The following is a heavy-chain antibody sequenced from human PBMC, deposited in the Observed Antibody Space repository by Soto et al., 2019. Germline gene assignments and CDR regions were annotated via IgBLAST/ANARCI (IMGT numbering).Heavy chain of an antibody. D-gene: IGHD5-12*01. CDR2: SRNKANSYTT. CDR1: GFTFSDHY. Sequence: GGSLRLSCAASGFTFSDHYMDWVRQAPGKGLEWVGRSRNKANSYTTEYAASVKGRFTILRDDSKNSLYLQLNSLKTEDTAVYYCAREGLSGYDSGPYYFAYWGQGTLVTVSS. CDR3: AREGLSGYDSGPYYFAY. J-gene: IGHJ4*02. V-gene: IGHV3-72*01.